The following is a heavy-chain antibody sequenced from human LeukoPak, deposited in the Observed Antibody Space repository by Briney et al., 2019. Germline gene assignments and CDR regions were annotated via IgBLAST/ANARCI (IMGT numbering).Heavy chain of an antibody. Sequence: GGSLRLSCAASGFTFSSDAMSWVRQAPGKGLEWVSSISSSSSYIYYADSVKGRFTISRDNAKNSLYLQMNSLRAEDTAVYYCARGLGSSSSWFDYWGQGTLVTVSS. D-gene: IGHD6-6*01. J-gene: IGHJ4*02. CDR3: ARGLGSSSSWFDY. V-gene: IGHV3-21*01. CDR1: GFTFSSDA. CDR2: ISSSSSYI.